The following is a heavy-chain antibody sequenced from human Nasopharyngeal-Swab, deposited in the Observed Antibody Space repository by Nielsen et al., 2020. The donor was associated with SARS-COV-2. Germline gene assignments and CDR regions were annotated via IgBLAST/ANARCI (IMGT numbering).Heavy chain of an antibody. CDR3: ARGYCSSTRCYGQYDHYYGMDV. D-gene: IGHD2-2*01. Sequence: GGSLRLSCAGSAFTVTNNYMTWVRQAPGKGLEWVSIMYSGGGSYYADSVKGRFTISRDTSKNTLYLQMNRLRAEDTAVYYCARGYCSSTRCYGQYDHYYGMDVWGQGTAVTVSS. J-gene: IGHJ6*02. CDR1: AFTVTNNY. V-gene: IGHV3-66*01. CDR2: MYSGGGS.